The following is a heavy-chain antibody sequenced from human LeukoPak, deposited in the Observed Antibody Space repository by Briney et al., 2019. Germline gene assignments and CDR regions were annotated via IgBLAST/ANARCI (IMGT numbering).Heavy chain of an antibody. D-gene: IGHD6-19*01. CDR1: GFTFSSYS. V-gene: IGHV3-48*04. Sequence: GGSLRLSCAASGFTFSSYSMNWVRQAPGKGLEWVSYISSSSTIYYADSVKGRFTISRDNAKNSLYLQMNSLRAEDTAVYYCARVIKDSSGWYDPFGMDVWGQGTTVTVSS. CDR2: ISSSSTI. CDR3: ARVIKDSSGWYDPFGMDV. J-gene: IGHJ6*02.